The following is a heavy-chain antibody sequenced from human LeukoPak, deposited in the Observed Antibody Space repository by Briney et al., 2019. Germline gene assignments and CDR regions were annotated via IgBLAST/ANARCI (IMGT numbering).Heavy chain of an antibody. Sequence: GASLRLSCAASGFTFSNYYMSWIRQAPGKGLEWVSYIRSSASSRYYADSVKGRFTISRDNVKNSLYLQMNSLRAEDTAVYYCARDWGVGRRDYWGQGTLVTVSS. J-gene: IGHJ4*02. CDR1: GFTFSNYY. D-gene: IGHD3-10*01. CDR3: ARDWGVGRRDY. CDR2: IRSSASSR. V-gene: IGHV3-11*01.